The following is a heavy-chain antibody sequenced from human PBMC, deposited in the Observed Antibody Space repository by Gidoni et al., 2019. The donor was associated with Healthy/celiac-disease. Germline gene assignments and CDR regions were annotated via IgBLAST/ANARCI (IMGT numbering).Heavy chain of an antibody. CDR2: SRSKAYGGTT. D-gene: IGHD2-15*01. CDR3: TMRYCSGGSCYSGGLVY. J-gene: IGHJ4*02. CDR1: GFTFGDYA. Sequence: EVQLVESGGGLVKPGRSLRLSCTASGFTFGDYAMSWFRPAPGKGLEWVGFSRSKAYGGTTEYAASVKGRFTISRDDSKSIAYLQMNSLKTEDTAVYYCTMRYCSGGSCYSGGLVYWGQGTLVTVSS. V-gene: IGHV3-49*05.